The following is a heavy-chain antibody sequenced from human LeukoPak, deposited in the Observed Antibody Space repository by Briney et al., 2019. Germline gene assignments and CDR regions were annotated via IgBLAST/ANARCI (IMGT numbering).Heavy chain of an antibody. Sequence: GGSLTLSCAASGFTVSNNYISWVRQPPGKGLEWVSLIYSAGRTFYADFVKGRFTISRDNSKNTLYLQMNSLRAEDSAIYYCAGGDEALGYWGQGTLVAVSS. J-gene: IGHJ4*02. V-gene: IGHV3-53*01. CDR2: IYSAGRT. CDR3: AGGDEALGY. CDR1: GFTVSNNY. D-gene: IGHD3-10*01.